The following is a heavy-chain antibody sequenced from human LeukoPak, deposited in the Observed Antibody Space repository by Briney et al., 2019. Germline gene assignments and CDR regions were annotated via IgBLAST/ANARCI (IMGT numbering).Heavy chain of an antibody. CDR1: GFTFSSYW. J-gene: IGHJ3*01. CDR3: ARIVRGIVMPQNAFDV. Sequence: GGSLRLSCAASGFTFSSYWMAWVRQAPGKGLEWVANIKQDGSEKFSVDSVRGRFIISRDNAKSSLYLQMNSLRDEDTAVYYCARIVRGIVMPQNAFDVWGQGTKVTVSS. V-gene: IGHV3-7*01. CDR2: IKQDGSEK. D-gene: IGHD3-22*01.